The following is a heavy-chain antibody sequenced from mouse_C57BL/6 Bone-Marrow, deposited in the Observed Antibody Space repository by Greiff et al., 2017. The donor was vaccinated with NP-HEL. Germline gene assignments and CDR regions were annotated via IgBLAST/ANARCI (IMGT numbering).Heavy chain of an antibody. J-gene: IGHJ1*03. CDR2: INPNNGGT. D-gene: IGHD1-1*01. V-gene: IGHV1-26*01. Sequence: EVQLQQSGPELVKPGASVKISCKASGYTFTDYYMNWVKQSHGKSLEWIGDINPNNGGTSYNQKFKGKATLTVDKSSSTAYMELRSLTSEDSAVYYCARKRNGSSLYWYFDVWGTGTTVTVSS. CDR1: GYTFTDYY. CDR3: ARKRNGSSLYWYFDV.